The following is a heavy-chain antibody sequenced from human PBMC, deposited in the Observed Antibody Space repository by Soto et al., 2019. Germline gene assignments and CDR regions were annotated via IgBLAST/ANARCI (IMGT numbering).Heavy chain of an antibody. J-gene: IGHJ6*02. CDR3: ARDTADILTGYYCCPYYGMDV. CDR2: IIPILGIA. CDR1: GGTFSSYT. D-gene: IGHD3-9*01. V-gene: IGHV1-69*08. Sequence: QVQLVQSGAEVKKPGSSVKVSCKASGGTFSSYTISWVRQAPGQGLEWMGRIIPILGIANYAQKFQGRVTITADKSTXXAXMXXSSLRSEDTAVYYCARDTADILTGYYCCPYYGMDVWGQGTTVTVSS.